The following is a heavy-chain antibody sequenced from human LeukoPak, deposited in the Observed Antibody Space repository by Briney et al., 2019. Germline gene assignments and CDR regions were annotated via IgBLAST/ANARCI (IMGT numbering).Heavy chain of an antibody. CDR3: ARDCVGCHGFDY. V-gene: IGHV1-18*01. Sequence: ASVKVSCKASGYTFTSYGITWVRQAPGQGLEWMGWVSAYADNTNYVQKIQGRVTMTTDTSTSTAYMELRSLRSDDTAVYYCARDCVGCHGFDYWGQGTLVTVSS. CDR2: VSAYADNT. CDR1: GYTFTSYG. D-gene: IGHD2-15*01. J-gene: IGHJ4*02.